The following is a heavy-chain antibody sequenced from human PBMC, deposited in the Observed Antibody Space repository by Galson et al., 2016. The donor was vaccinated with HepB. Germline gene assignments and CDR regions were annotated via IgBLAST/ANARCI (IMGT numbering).Heavy chain of an antibody. CDR1: GFSFSSYG. CDR2: IRYDGSET. J-gene: IGHJ4*02. D-gene: IGHD3-10*01. Sequence: SLRLSCAASGFSFSSYGMHWVRQAPGEGLEWLAFIRYDGSETYYADSVQGRFTISRENSKDTLFLQMAGKRAEDTAVNFCAKTGFSILRGDQYYFESWGQGALVTVSS. CDR3: AKTGFSILRGDQYYFES. V-gene: IGHV3-30*02.